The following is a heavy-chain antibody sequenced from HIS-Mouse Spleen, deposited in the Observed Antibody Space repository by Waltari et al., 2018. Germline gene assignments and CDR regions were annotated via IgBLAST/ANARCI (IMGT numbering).Heavy chain of an antibody. D-gene: IGHD6-13*01. J-gene: IGHJ4*02. Sequence: QLQLQESGPGLVKPSETLSLTCTVSGGSIRSSSYYWGWIRQPPGKGREWIGSIYYSGSTYYNPSLKSRVTISVDTSKNQFSLKLSSVTAADTAVYYCARLTAAGTYWGQGTLVTVSS. CDR2: IYYSGST. CDR3: ARLTAAGTY. V-gene: IGHV4-39*07. CDR1: GGSIRSSSYY.